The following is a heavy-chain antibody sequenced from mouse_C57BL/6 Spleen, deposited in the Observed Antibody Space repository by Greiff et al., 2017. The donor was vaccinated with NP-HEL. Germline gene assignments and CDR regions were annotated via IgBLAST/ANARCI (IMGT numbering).Heavy chain of an antibody. Sequence: EVMLVESGGGLVQPGGSMKLSCAASGFTFSDAWMDWVRQSPEKGLEWVAEIRNKANNHATYYAESVKGKFTISRDESKSSVYLQMNSLRAEDTGIYYCTSNWDVGFDYWGKGTTLTVSS. CDR2: IRNKANNHAT. CDR3: TSNWDVGFDY. D-gene: IGHD4-1*01. CDR1: GFTFSDAW. V-gene: IGHV6-6*01. J-gene: IGHJ2*01.